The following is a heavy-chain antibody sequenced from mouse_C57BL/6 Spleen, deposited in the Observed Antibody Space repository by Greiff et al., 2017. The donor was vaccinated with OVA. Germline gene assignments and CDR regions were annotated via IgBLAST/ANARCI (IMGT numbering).Heavy chain of an antibody. CDR1: GYTFTSYW. J-gene: IGHJ2*01. V-gene: IGHV1-69*01. Sequence: VQLQQPGAELVMPGASVKLSCKASGYTFTSYWMHWVKQRPGQGLEWIGEIDPSDSYTNFNQKFKGKSTLTVAKYSSTAYMQLSSLTSEDSAVSYCARGTGGTRFDYWGQGTTLTVSS. D-gene: IGHD3-1*01. CDR2: IDPSDSYT. CDR3: ARGTGGTRFDY.